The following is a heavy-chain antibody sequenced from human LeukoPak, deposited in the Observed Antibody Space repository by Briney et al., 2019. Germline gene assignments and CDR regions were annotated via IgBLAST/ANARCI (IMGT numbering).Heavy chain of an antibody. CDR1: GGPINFY. V-gene: IGHV4-59*01. CDR2: IYPNGST. J-gene: IGHJ6*04. CDR3: ARDVRRALRFNNFYPYFGMDV. D-gene: IGHD3-3*01. Sequence: SETLSLTCSVSGGPINFYWSWIRQSPGKGLEWIGCIYPNGSTSYNSPLKSRVTISLDTSKKQVSLMRKSVTAADTAVYYCARDVRRALRFNNFYPYFGMDVWGKGTTVIVST.